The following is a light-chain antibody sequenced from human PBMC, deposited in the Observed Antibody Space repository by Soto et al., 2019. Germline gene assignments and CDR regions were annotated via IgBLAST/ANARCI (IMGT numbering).Light chain of an antibody. J-gene: IGKJ1*01. CDR3: QESPRT. CDR2: GAS. V-gene: IGKV3-20*01. CDR1: QSVSSSY. Sequence: EIVMTQSPATLSVSPGERATLSCRASQSVSSSYLAWYQQKPGQAPRLLIYGASSRATGIPDRFSGSGSGTDFTLTISRLEPEDFAVYYCQESPRTFGQGTKVDI.